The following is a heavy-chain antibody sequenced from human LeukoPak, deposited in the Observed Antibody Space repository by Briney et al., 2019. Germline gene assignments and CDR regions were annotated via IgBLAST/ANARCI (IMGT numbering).Heavy chain of an antibody. CDR3: ARDRGYGDYLYYFDY. J-gene: IGHJ4*02. Sequence: SETLSLTCTGSGGSISRNYWSWIRQPPGKGVEWIGYIYYSGSTNSNPSLKSRGTISVDTSKNQFSLNLSSVTAADTAVYYCARDRGYGDYLYYFDYWGQGTLVTVSS. CDR2: IYYSGST. V-gene: IGHV4-59*01. D-gene: IGHD4-17*01. CDR1: GGSISRNY.